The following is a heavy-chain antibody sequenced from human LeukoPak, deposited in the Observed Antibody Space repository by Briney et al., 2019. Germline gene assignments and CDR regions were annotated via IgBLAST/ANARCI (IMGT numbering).Heavy chain of an antibody. CDR2: NNGGGTT. CDR1: GFTVSSNY. D-gene: IGHD3-22*01. J-gene: IGHJ4*02. CDR3: AKGGILVVIPFDY. Sequence: GGSLRLSCATSGFTVSSNYMSWVRQAPGKGLEWVATVNNGGGTTYYADSVKGRFTISRDNSKNTLYLQMNSLRAEDTAVYYCAKGGILVVIPFDYWGQGTLVTVSS. V-gene: IGHV3-53*01.